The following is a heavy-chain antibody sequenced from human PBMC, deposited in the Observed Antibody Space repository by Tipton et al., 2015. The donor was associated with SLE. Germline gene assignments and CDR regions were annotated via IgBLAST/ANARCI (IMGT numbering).Heavy chain of an antibody. Sequence: SLRLSCAASGFIVSANYMSWVRQAPGKGLEWVSVIYSAGSTYYADSVRGRFTISRDNSKNTLYLQMNSLRVEDTAVYYCARDPKYYYDSSQSYYYYGMDVWGQGTTVTVSS. CDR2: IYSAGST. V-gene: IGHV3-66*01. D-gene: IGHD3-22*01. CDR3: ARDPKYYYDSSQSYYYYGMDV. J-gene: IGHJ6*02. CDR1: GFIVSANY.